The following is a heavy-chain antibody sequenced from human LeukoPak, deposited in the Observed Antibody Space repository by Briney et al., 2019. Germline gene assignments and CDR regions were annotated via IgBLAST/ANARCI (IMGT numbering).Heavy chain of an antibody. CDR1: GFTFSGSA. CDR3: TRHEGDGGNTFDY. J-gene: IGHJ4*02. V-gene: IGHV3-73*01. Sequence: GGSLRLSCAASGFTFSGSAMHWVRQASGKGLEWVGRIRSKTNSYATEYAASVKGRFTISRDDSKNTAYLQMNSLKPEDTAVYYCTRHEGDGGNTFDYWGQGTLVTVSS. CDR2: IRSKTNSYAT. D-gene: IGHD4-23*01.